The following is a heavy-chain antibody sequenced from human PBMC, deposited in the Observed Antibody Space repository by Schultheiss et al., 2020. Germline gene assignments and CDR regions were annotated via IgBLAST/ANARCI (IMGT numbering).Heavy chain of an antibody. CDR2: IYSGGST. D-gene: IGHD6-19*01. V-gene: IGHV3-53*01. J-gene: IGHJ4*02. CDR1: GFTVSSNY. CDR3: ARDGRWQWLAYYFDY. Sequence: GESLKISCAASGFTVSSNYMSWVRQAPGKGLEWVSVIYSGGSTYYADSVKGRFTISRDNSKNTLYLQMNSLRAEDTAVYYCARDGRWQWLAYYFDYWGQGTLVTASS.